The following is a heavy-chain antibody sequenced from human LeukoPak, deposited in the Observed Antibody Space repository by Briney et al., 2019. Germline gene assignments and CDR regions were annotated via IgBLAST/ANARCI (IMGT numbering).Heavy chain of an antibody. CDR1: GYTFTSYG. V-gene: IGHV1-18*01. Sequence: ASVKVSCKASGYTFTSYGISWVRQAPGQGLEWMGWISAYNGNTNYAQKLQGRVTMTTDTSTSTAYMELGSLRSDDTAVYYCARDWGSIVVVPAAAVPDYWGQGTLVTVSS. CDR3: ARDWGSIVVVPAAAVPDY. CDR2: ISAYNGNT. J-gene: IGHJ4*02. D-gene: IGHD2-2*01.